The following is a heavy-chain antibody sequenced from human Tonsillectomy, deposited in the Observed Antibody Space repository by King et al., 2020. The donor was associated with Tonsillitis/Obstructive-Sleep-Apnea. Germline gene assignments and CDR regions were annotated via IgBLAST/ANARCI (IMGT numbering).Heavy chain of an antibody. J-gene: IGHJ5*02. CDR3: ARVRIGYCSSTSCASNWFDP. Sequence: PLQESGPGLVKPSQTLSLTCTVSGGSISSGGYYWSWIRQHPGTGLEWIGYIYYSGSTYYNPSLKSRVTISVDTSKNQFSLKLSSVTAADTAVYYCARVRIGYCSSTSCASNWFDPWGQGTLVTVSS. CDR1: GGSISSGGYY. D-gene: IGHD2-2*01. CDR2: IYYSGST. V-gene: IGHV4-31*03.